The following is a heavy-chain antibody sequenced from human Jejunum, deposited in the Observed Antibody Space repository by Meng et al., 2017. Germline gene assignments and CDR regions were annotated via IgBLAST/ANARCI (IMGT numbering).Heavy chain of an antibody. CDR3: ARKDYDIVAGYNWFDP. J-gene: IGHJ5*02. Sequence: QLQLQESGPGLVKPSETLSHTCTVSGGSISSSSHFWGWIRQPPWKGLEWIGSMSSSGSTFYNPSLKSRVTMSVDTSKNQFSLKLSSVTAADTAIYYCARKDYDIVAGYNWFDPWGQGTLVTVSS. V-gene: IGHV4-39*01. CDR2: MSSSGST. CDR1: GGSISSSSHF. D-gene: IGHD3-9*01.